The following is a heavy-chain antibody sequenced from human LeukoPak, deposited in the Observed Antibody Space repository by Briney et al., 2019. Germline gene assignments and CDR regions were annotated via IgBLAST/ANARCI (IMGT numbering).Heavy chain of an antibody. Sequence: ASVKVSCKTSGYTFTSYDINWVRQATGQGLEWMGVMNTNSGNTGYARRFRGRATITRNTSISTAYMELSSLRSEDTAVYYCARGASRSFDYWGQGTLVTVSS. J-gene: IGHJ4*02. CDR3: ARGASRSFDY. V-gene: IGHV1-8*03. CDR1: GYTFTSYD. CDR2: MNTNSGNT. D-gene: IGHD6-6*01.